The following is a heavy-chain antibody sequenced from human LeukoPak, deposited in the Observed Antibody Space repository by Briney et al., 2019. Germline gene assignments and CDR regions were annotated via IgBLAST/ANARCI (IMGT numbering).Heavy chain of an antibody. D-gene: IGHD3-3*01. J-gene: IGHJ4*02. CDR3: ARDQGLWVGFWSGYYDL. Sequence: PGWSLILSCAASGFTFSTYGMHWVRQAPGKGMEWEAVIWNDGSKQYYADSVKGRFTISRDNSKSTLYLQMHSLRAEDTAVYYCARDQGLWVGFWSGYYDLWGQGTLVTVSS. V-gene: IGHV3-33*01. CDR2: IWNDGSKQ. CDR1: GFTFSTYG.